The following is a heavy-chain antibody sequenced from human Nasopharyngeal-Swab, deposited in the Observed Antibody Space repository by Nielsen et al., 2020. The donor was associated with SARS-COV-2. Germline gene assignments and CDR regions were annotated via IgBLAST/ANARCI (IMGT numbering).Heavy chain of an antibody. CDR3: ARKSIAAAGRWVDY. V-gene: IGHV1-3*01. J-gene: IGHJ4*02. CDR2: INAGNGNT. D-gene: IGHD6-13*01. Sequence: WVREARGQRLEWRGWINAGNGNTKYSQKFQGRVTITRDTSASTAYMELSSLRSEDTAVYYCARKSIAAAGRWVDYWGQGTLVTVSS.